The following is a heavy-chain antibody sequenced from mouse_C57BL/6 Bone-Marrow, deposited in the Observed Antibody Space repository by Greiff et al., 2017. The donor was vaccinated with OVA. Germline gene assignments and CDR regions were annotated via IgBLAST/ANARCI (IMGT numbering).Heavy chain of an antibody. CDR1: GYTFTDYE. V-gene: IGHV1-15*01. J-gene: IGHJ4*01. CDR2: IDPETGGT. Sequence: QVQLQQSGAELVRPGASVTLSCKASGYTFTDYEMHWVKQTPVHGLEWIGAIDPETGGTAYNQKFKGKAILTADTSASTAYMELRSLTSEDSAVYYCTRGSFYAMDYWGQGTSVTVSS. CDR3: TRGSFYAMDY.